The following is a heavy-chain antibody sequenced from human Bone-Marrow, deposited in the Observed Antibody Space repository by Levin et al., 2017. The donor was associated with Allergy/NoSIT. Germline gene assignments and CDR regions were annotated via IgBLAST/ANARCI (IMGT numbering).Heavy chain of an antibody. V-gene: IGHV4-34*01. Sequence: KPSETLSLTCAVYGGSFSGYYWSWIRQPPGKGLEWIGEINHSGSTNYNPSLKSRVTISVDTSKNQFSLKLSSVTAADTAVYYCARVRRLNFRNDAFDIWGQGTMVTVSS. CDR3: ARVRRLNFRNDAFDI. CDR2: INHSGST. J-gene: IGHJ3*02. CDR1: GGSFSGYY. D-gene: IGHD1-20*01.